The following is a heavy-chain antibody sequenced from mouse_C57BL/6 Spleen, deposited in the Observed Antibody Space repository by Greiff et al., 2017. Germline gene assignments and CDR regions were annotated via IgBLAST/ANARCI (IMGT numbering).Heavy chain of an antibody. D-gene: IGHD1-1*01. CDR1: GFNIKNTY. Sequence: EVQLQQSVAELVRPGASVTLSCTASGFNIKNTYMHWVKQRPEQGLEWIGRIDPANGNTKYATKFQGKATITADTSSNTAYLQLSSLTSEDTAIYYCAMLPFTTVVDYYAMDYWGQGTSVTVSS. CDR2: IDPANGNT. CDR3: AMLPFTTVVDYYAMDY. J-gene: IGHJ4*01. V-gene: IGHV14-3*01.